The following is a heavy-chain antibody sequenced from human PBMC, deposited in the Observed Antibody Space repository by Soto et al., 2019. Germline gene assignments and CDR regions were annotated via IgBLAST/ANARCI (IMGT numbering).Heavy chain of an antibody. Sequence: GGSLRLSCEASGFTFSKFDMHWVRQPTGKGLEWVSTIGISGDTYYAVSVKGRFTISRDNAKNSLSLQMNSLRAGDTALYFCARGQEVGAHFFDSWGQGTQVTVSS. CDR3: ARGQEVGAHFFDS. CDR1: GFTFSKFD. CDR2: IGISGDT. D-gene: IGHD2-15*01. J-gene: IGHJ4*02. V-gene: IGHV3-13*04.